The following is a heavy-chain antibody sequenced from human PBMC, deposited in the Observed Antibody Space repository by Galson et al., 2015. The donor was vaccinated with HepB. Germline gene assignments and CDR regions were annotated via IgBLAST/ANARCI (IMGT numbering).Heavy chain of an antibody. D-gene: IGHD4-11*01. CDR1: GLSLTTRGMS. J-gene: IGHJ6*02. CDR2: IDWDGET. V-gene: IGHV2-70*01. CDR3: TRTPPFGNYRYYYYGMDV. Sequence: PALVKPTQTLTLTCTIYGLSLTTRGMSVSWIRQPPGQALEWLALIDWDGETYRSTSLRSRLTISRDISKNQVVLTMANMDPLDTATYYCTRTPPFGNYRYYYYGMDVWGQGTTVTVSS.